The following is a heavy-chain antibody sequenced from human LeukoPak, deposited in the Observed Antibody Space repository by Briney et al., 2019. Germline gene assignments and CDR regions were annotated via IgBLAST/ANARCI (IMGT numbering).Heavy chain of an antibody. V-gene: IGHV3-74*01. CDR3: ARAPSEIGGYYPEYFRH. CDR2: IKSDGST. CDR1: GFTFSSYW. J-gene: IGHJ1*01. D-gene: IGHD3-22*01. Sequence: GGSLRLSCAASGFTFSSYWMHWVRQAPGKGLGWVSRIKSDGSTRYADSVKGRFTISRDNAKNTVSLQMNILRAEDTGVYYCARAPSEIGGYYPEYFRHWGQGTLVTVSP.